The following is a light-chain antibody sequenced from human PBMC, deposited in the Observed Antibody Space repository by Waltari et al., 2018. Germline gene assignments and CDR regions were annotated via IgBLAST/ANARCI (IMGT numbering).Light chain of an antibody. CDR3: QAWDRTTVV. CDR2: QHN. J-gene: IGLJ2*01. CDR1: TLGNMY. Sequence: SYELTQPPSVSVSPGQQASITCSGDTLGNMYAYWYQEKPGQSPVLVIYQHNKRPSGIPERFSGSSSGNTATLTISGTQAMDEADYYCQAWDRTTVVFGGGTKLTVL. V-gene: IGLV3-1*01.